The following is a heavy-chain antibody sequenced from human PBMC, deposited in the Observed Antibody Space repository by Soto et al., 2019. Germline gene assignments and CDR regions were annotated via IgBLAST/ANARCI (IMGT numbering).Heavy chain of an antibody. Sequence: GGSLRLSCVASGFNFSYNAMSWVRQDPGKGLELVSFSYSDDSTDYADSVKGRFTASRDNAKKTPYLQMRSLRVEDTAVYYCARAKRGGFDYWGQGSLVTVSS. D-gene: IGHD3-16*01. CDR2: SYSDDST. V-gene: IGHV3-53*01. J-gene: IGHJ4*02. CDR1: GFNFSYNA. CDR3: ARAKRGGFDY.